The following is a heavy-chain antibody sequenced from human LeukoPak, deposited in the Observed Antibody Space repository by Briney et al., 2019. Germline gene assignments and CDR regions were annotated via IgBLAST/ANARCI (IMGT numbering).Heavy chain of an antibody. J-gene: IGHJ6*02. CDR3: ARGGGLDV. CDR1: GFTFSSYW. D-gene: IGHD3-16*01. V-gene: IGHV3-7*03. CDR2: INHNGNVN. Sequence: GGSLRLSCAASGFTFSSYWMNWARQAPGKWLEWVASINHNGNVNYYVDSVKGRFTMSRDNAKNSLYLQMSNLRAEDTAVYFCARGGGLDVWGQGATVTVSS.